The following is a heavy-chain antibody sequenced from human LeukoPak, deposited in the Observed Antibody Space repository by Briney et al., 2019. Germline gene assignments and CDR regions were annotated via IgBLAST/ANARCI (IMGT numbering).Heavy chain of an antibody. CDR2: ASSDEINQ. CDR3: ASFNDSRLDY. D-gene: IGHD6-13*01. V-gene: IGHV3-30*03. CDR1: GFTFRNLG. J-gene: IGHJ4*02. Sequence: GGSLRLSCVSSGFTFRNLGMHWVRQAPGKGLEWLAVASSDEINQNYADSVKGRFIISRDNSKNTLNLQMNNLRTEDTAFYYCASFNDSRLDYWGQGILVTVSS.